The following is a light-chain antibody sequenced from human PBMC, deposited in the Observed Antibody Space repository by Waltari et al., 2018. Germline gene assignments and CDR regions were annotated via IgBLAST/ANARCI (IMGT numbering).Light chain of an antibody. V-gene: IGLV2-14*01. CDR3: SSYTSRSISWV. CDR1: ISDVGGYNY. J-gene: IGLJ1*01. CDR2: EVT. Sequence: QSALTQPASVSGSPGQSITISCPGTISDVGGYNYVSWYQQHPGKAPKLMIYEVTNRPSGISSRFSGSKSGNTASLTISGLQAEDEADYYCSSYTSRSISWVFGTGTKVTVL.